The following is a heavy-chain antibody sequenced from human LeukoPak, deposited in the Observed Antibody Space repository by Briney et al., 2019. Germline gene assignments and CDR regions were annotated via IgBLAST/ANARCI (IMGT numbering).Heavy chain of an antibody. CDR3: ARDYKYAFDN. V-gene: IGHV3-48*01. Sequence: GGSLRLSCAASGFRFSDYSMNWVRQAPGKGLEWISYIGISSGNTNYADSVKGRFTISGDKAKNSLYLQINSLRVEDTAVYYCARDYKYAFDNWGQGTLVTVSS. D-gene: IGHD5-24*01. J-gene: IGHJ4*02. CDR2: IGISSGNT. CDR1: GFRFSDYS.